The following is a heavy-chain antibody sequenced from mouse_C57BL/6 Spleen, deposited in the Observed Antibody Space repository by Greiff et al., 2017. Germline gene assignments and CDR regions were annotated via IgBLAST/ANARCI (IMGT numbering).Heavy chain of an antibody. CDR3: ARWNYMMDY. CDR2: IDPSDSGT. Sequence: QVQLQQPGAELVRPGSSVKLSCKASGYTFTSYWMHWVKQRPIQGLEWIGNIDPSDSGTHYNQKFKDKATLTVDKSSSTAYMQLSSLTSEDSAVYYCARWNYMMDYWGQGTSVTVSS. V-gene: IGHV1-52*01. J-gene: IGHJ4*01. D-gene: IGHD2-12*01. CDR1: GYTFTSYW.